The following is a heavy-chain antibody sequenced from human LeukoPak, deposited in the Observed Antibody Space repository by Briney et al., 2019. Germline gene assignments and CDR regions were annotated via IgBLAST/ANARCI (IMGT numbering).Heavy chain of an antibody. Sequence: GGSLRLSCAASGFTFSSYAMSWVRQAPGKGLEWVAVISYDGSNKYYADSVKGRFTISRDNSKNTLYLQMNSLRAEDTAVYYCARDNREQQLVPPTFDYWGQGTLVTVSS. J-gene: IGHJ4*02. CDR3: ARDNREQQLVPPTFDY. CDR1: GFTFSSYA. CDR2: ISYDGSNK. D-gene: IGHD6-13*01. V-gene: IGHV3-30-3*01.